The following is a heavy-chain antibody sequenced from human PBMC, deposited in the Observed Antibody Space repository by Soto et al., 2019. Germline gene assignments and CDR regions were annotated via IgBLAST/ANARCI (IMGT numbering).Heavy chain of an antibody. CDR1: GFTFSSYA. J-gene: IGHJ4*02. CDR2: ISGSGGST. D-gene: IGHD4-17*01. Sequence: PGGSLRLSCAASGFTFSSYAMSWVRQAPGKGLEWVSAISGSGGSTYYADTVKGRFTISRDNSKNTLYLQMNSLRAEDMAVYYCAKDGAYFSLLGYYFDYWGQGTLVTVSS. CDR3: AKDGAYFSLLGYYFDY. V-gene: IGHV3-23*01.